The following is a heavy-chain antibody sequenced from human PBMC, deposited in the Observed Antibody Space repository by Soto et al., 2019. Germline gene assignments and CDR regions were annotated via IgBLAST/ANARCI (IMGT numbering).Heavy chain of an antibody. D-gene: IGHD2-21*02. J-gene: IGHJ4*02. CDR1: EGSSSISGDY. CDR2: LYYSGST. V-gene: IGHV4-31*03. Sequence: PSATMPDTSPVSEGSSSISGDYWIWISQHPGKGLEWIGYLYYSGSTYYNPSLKGRLTLSVDTSKNQFSLKLSSVTAADTAVYYCARVLAVTATRGYCHYWGQGTLFTVS. CDR3: ARVLAVTATRGYCHY.